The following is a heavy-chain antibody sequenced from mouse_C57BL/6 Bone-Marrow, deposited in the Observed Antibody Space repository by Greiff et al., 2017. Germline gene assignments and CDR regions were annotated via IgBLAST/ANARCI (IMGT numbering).Heavy chain of an antibody. CDR1: GYSITSGYD. CDR2: ISYSGST. CDR3: ARDLGQGNWYFDV. J-gene: IGHJ1*03. D-gene: IGHD4-1*01. V-gene: IGHV3-1*01. Sequence: EVQLQESGPGMVKPSQSLSLTCTVTGYSITSGYDWHWIRHFPGNKLEWMGYISYSGSTNYNPSLKNRISITHYTSKNHFFLKLNSVTTEDTATYYCARDLGQGNWYFDVWGTGTTVTVSS.